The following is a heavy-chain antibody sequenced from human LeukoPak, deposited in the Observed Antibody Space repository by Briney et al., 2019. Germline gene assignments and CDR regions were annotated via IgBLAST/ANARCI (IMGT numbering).Heavy chain of an antibody. V-gene: IGHV5-10-1*01. Sequence: GESLKISCKGSGYSFTSNWIGWVRQMPGKGLEWMGRIDPSDSYINYSPSFQGHVTISADKSISTAYLQWSSLKASDTAMYYCARRPNRYSSSWYSEYFQHWGQGTLVTVSS. J-gene: IGHJ1*01. CDR3: ARRPNRYSSSWYSEYFQH. CDR2: IDPSDSYI. CDR1: GYSFTSNW. D-gene: IGHD6-13*01.